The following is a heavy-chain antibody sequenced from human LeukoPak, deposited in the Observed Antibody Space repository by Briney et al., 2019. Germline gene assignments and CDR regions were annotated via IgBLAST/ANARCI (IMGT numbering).Heavy chain of an antibody. CDR1: GGSISGYY. V-gene: IGHV4-59*01. CDR2: IYYSGST. Sequence: SETLSLTCTVSGGSISGYYWSWIRQPPGKGLEWIGYIYYSGSTNYNPSLKSRVTISVDTSKNQFSLKLSSVTAADTAVYYCARAYYDFWSGYPPSDYYYYMDVWGKGTTVTVSS. D-gene: IGHD3-3*01. J-gene: IGHJ6*03. CDR3: ARAYYDFWSGYPPSDYYYYMDV.